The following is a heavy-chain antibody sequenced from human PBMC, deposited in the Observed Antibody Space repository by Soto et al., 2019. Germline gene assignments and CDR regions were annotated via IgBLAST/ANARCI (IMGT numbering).Heavy chain of an antibody. CDR3: ARDRYYYDSSGYYYY. CDR1: GGTFSSYA. Sequence: SVKVSFKASGGTFSSYAISWVRQAPGQGLEWMGGIIPIFGTANYAQKFQGRVTITADESTSTAYMELSSLRSEDTAVYYCARDRYYYDSSGYYYYWGQGTLVTVPQ. D-gene: IGHD3-22*01. J-gene: IGHJ4*02. CDR2: IIPIFGTA. V-gene: IGHV1-69*13.